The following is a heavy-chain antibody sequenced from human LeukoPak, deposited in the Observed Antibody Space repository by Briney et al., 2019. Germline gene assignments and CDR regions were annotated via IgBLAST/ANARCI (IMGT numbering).Heavy chain of an antibody. D-gene: IGHD3-16*01. CDR3: SRDLIGLGYYFDY. Sequence: GASVKVSCKASGYTFTSYGISWVRQATGQGLEWMGWNSAYNGNTNYAQKLQGRVTMTTDTYTRTAYMELRSLRSDDAAVYYCSRDLIGLGYYFDYWGQGTLVTVSS. J-gene: IGHJ4*02. CDR2: NSAYNGNT. V-gene: IGHV1-18*01. CDR1: GYTFTSYG.